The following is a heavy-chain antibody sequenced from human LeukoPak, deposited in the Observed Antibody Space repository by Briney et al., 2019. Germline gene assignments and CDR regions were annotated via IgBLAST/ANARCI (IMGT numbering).Heavy chain of an antibody. V-gene: IGHV4-34*01. CDR3: ARGSSFDGYCSAGACDAGYYDS. D-gene: IGHD2-15*01. Sequence: SETLSLTCAVYGESFSAYFWHWIRQAPGKPLEYIGYINHRGRSHSNPSLKTRVTLSVDTSKNQFSLKLTSVTAADTAVYFCARGSSFDGYCSAGACDAGYYDSWGQGTPVTVSS. CDR1: GESFSAYF. CDR2: INHRGRS. J-gene: IGHJ4*02.